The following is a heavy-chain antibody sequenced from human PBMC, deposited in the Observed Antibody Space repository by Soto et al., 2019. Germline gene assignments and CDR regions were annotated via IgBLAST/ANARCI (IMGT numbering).Heavy chain of an antibody. CDR3: AKGGGSGYFAYHYIDV. V-gene: IGHV3-23*01. D-gene: IGHD3-3*01. CDR2: ISASGTQT. J-gene: IGHJ6*03. CDR1: GFSFYTYA. Sequence: EVQLLDSGGGLGQSGGSLRLSCAASGFSFYTYAMTWVRQAPGKGLEWVSSISASGTQTYYAASVKGRFTISRDNSRNTVYRQMNSLRVEDSAVYYCAKGGGSGYFAYHYIDVWGKGTTVTVSS.